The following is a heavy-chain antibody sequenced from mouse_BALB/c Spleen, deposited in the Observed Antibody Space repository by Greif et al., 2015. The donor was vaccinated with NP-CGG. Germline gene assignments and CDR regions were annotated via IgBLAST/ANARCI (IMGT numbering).Heavy chain of an antibody. CDR1: GYTFTSYW. CDR2: IDPSDSYT. CDR3: TTYYYGSSPAWFAY. J-gene: IGHJ3*01. D-gene: IGHD1-1*01. V-gene: IGHV1S127*01. Sequence: VQLQQSGAELVKPGASVKMSCKASGYTFTSYWMHWVKQRPGQGLEWIGVIDPSDSYTSYNQKFKGKATLTVDTSSSTAYMQLSSLTSEDSAFYYCTTYYYGSSPAWFAYWGQGTLVTVSA.